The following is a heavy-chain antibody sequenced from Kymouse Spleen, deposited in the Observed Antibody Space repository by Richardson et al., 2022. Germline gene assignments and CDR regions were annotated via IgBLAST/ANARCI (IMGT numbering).Heavy chain of an antibody. CDR3: ARRVVTTGFDY. V-gene: IGHV3-33*01. D-gene: IGHD4-11,IGHD4-11*01. CDR1: GFTFSSYG. Sequence: QVQLVESGGGVVQPGRSLRLSCAASGFTFSSYGMHWVRQAPGKGLEWVAVIWYDGSNKYYADSVKGRFTISRDNSKNTLYLQMNSLRAEDTAVYYCARRVVTTGFDYWGQGTLVTVSS. J-gene: IGHJ4*02. CDR2: IWYDGSNK.